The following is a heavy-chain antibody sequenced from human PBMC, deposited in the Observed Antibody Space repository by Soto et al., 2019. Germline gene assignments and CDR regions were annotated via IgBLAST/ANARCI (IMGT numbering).Heavy chain of an antibody. J-gene: IGHJ2*01. D-gene: IGHD6-13*01. CDR2: MSYDGSDR. CDR3: AKDPHSSSWVNGNFDL. Sequence: QVQLVESGGGVVQPGRSLRLSCAASGITFSNYAMHWVRQAPGKGLEWVALMSYDGSDRYYVDSVKGRFTISRDNSKNTLYLQMNSLRPEDTAVYYCAKDPHSSSWVNGNFDLWGRGTLVTVSS. V-gene: IGHV3-30*18. CDR1: GITFSNYA.